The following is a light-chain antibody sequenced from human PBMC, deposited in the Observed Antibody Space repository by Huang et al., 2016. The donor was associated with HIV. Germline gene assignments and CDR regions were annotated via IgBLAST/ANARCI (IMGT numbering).Light chain of an antibody. CDR2: DAS. J-gene: IGKJ4*01. CDR3: LQHNGHPLT. V-gene: IGKV1-17*03. Sequence: DIQMTQSPSVMSASVGDRVTISCRASQGISNRLVWFQQKPGRVPKRLIHDASSLERGVPTRVIGSGAGTEFTLTINSLQPEDFATYYCLQHNGHPLTFGGGTRVEIK. CDR1: QGISNR.